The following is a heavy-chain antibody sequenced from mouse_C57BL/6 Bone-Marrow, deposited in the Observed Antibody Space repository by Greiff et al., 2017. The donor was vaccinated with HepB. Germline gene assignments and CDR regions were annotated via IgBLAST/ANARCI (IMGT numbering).Heavy chain of an antibody. CDR2: IDPSDSET. CDR1: GYTFTSYW. CDR3: ARFDYEVYFDY. D-gene: IGHD2-4*01. J-gene: IGHJ2*01. Sequence: QVQLQQPGAELVRPGSSVKLSCKASGYTFTSYWMHWVKQRPIQGLEWIGNIDPSDSETHYNQKFKDKATLTVDKSSSTAYMQLSSLTSEDSAVYYCARFDYEVYFDYWGQGTTLTVSS. V-gene: IGHV1-52*01.